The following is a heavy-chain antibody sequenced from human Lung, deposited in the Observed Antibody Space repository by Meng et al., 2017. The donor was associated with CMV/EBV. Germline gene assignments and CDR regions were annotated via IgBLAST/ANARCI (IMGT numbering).Heavy chain of an antibody. Sequence: QDSGPGLVKPSKTLSLTCTVLGGSISRGGYYWSWIRQHPGKGLEWIGYIHSSGSTYYNPSLRSRLTISVDTSKNQFSLKLSSVTAADTAVYYCARASYGSGSPLGESWFDPWGQGTLVTVSS. CDR3: ARASYGSGSPLGESWFDP. D-gene: IGHD3-10*01. V-gene: IGHV4-31*03. CDR1: GGSISRGGYY. CDR2: IHSSGST. J-gene: IGHJ5*02.